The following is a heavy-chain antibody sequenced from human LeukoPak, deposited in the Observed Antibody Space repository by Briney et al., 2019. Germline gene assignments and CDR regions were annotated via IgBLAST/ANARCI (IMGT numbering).Heavy chain of an antibody. CDR2: ISWNSGSI. CDR3: AKGAGSGPRYYYYYYMDV. D-gene: IGHD3-10*01. V-gene: IGHV3-9*01. Sequence: GRSLRLSCAASGFTFDDYAMHWVRQAPGKGLERVSGISWNSGSIGYADSVKGRFTISRDNAKNSLYLQMNSLRAEDTALYYCAKGAGSGPRYYYYYYMDVWGKGTTVTVSS. CDR1: GFTFDDYA. J-gene: IGHJ6*03.